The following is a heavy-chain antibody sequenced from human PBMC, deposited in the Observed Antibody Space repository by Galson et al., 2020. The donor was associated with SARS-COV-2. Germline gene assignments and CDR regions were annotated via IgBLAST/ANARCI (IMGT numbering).Heavy chain of an antibody. CDR3: ARASSGSYFTHFDY. CDR2: ISYDGSNK. D-gene: IGHD1-26*01. J-gene: IGHJ4*02. V-gene: IGHV3-30-3*01. CDR1: GFTFSSYA. Sequence: RLSCAASGFTFSSYAMHWVRQAPGKGLEWVAVISYDGSNKYYADSVKGRFTISRDNSKNTLYLQMNSLRAEDTAVYYCARASSGSYFTHFDYWGQGTLVTVSS.